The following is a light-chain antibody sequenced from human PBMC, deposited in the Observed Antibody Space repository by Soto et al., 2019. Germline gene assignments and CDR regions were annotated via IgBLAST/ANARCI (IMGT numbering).Light chain of an antibody. CDR2: VAS. CDR1: QGISSY. V-gene: IGKV1-9*01. J-gene: IGKJ3*01. CDR3: QQLNSYPRT. Sequence: IQLTQTPSSLPASVGDRAPITGRASQGISSYLAWYKQKPGKAPKLVIYVASTLQSGFPSRFCGSGSGTDFTLTISSLQPEDFATYYCQQLNSYPRTFGPGTKVDIK.